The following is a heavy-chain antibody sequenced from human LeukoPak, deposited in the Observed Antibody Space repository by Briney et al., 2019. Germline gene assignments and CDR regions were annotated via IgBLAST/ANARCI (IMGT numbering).Heavy chain of an antibody. CDR3: GRIYCSSTNCYRHFDY. D-gene: IGHD2-2*01. Sequence: GGSLRLSCTASGFTFWMTWVRQAPGKGLEWVANMKQDGSEKYYVDSVKGRFTISRDNAKNSLYLQMNSLRAEDTAVYYCGRIYCSSTNCYRHFDYWGQGTLVTVSS. CDR1: GFTFW. CDR2: MKQDGSEK. V-gene: IGHV3-7*01. J-gene: IGHJ4*02.